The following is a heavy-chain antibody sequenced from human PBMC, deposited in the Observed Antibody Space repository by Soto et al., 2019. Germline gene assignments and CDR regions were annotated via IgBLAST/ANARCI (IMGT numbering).Heavy chain of an antibody. V-gene: IGHV3-30*18. CDR2: ISYDGSNK. CDR1: GFTFSSYG. J-gene: IGHJ6*03. CDR3: AKDPGDRTYFYYYYMDV. Sequence: GGSLRLSCAASGFTFSSYGMHWVRQAPGKGLEWVAVISYDGSNKYYADSVKGRFTISRDNSKNTLYLQMNSLRAEDTAVYYCAKDPGDRTYFYYYYMDVWGKGTTVTVSS. D-gene: IGHD2-21*01.